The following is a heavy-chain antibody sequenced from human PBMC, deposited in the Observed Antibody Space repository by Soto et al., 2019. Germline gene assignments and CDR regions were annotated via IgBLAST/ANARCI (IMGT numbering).Heavy chain of an antibody. CDR2: IYYSGST. J-gene: IGHJ5*02. CDR1: GGSISSHY. CDR3: ARVTNYYDSSGYLYNWFDP. D-gene: IGHD3-22*01. Sequence: SETLSLTCTVSGGSISSHYWSWIRQPPGKGLEWIGYIYYSGSTNYNPSLKSRVTISVDTSKNQFSLKLSSVTAADTAVYYCARVTNYYDSSGYLYNWFDPWGQGALVTVSS. V-gene: IGHV4-59*11.